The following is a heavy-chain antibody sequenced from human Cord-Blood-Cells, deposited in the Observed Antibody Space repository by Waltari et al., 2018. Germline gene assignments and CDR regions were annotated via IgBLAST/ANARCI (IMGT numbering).Heavy chain of an antibody. J-gene: IGHJ3*02. V-gene: IGHV5-51*01. CDR3: ARHWSGSYYDAFDI. CDR2: IDPGDSDA. D-gene: IGHD1-26*01. Sequence: EVQLVQSGAEVKKPGESLKIYCKGSGYSFTSYWNGWVRQRPGKGLEWMGIIDPGDSDARYSPSCQGQVPLSADESISTAYLQWSSLKASDTAMYYCARHWSGSYYDAFDIWGQGTMVTVSS. CDR1: GYSFTSYW.